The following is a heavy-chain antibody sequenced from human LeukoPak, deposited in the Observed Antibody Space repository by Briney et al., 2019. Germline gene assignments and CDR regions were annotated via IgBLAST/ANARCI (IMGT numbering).Heavy chain of an antibody. J-gene: IGHJ5*02. CDR1: GFTFSSYW. CDR2: IKQDGSEK. D-gene: IGHD3-3*01. Sequence: GGSLRLSCAASGFTFSSYWMSWVRQAPGKGLEWVANIKQDGSEKYYVDSVKGRFTISRDNAKNSLYLQMNSLRAEDTAVYYCAREDEYYDFWSGYYQRGNWFDPWGQGTLVTVSS. CDR3: AREDEYYDFWSGYYQRGNWFDP. V-gene: IGHV3-7*01.